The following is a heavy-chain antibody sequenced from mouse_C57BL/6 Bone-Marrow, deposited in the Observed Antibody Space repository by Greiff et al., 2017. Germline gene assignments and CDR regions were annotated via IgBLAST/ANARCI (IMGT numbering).Heavy chain of an antibody. Sequence: EVQEVESGGGLVQPKGSLKLSCAASGFSFNTYAMNWVRQAPGKGLEWVARIRSKSNNYATYYADSVKDRFTISRDDSESMLYLQMNKLKTEDTAMYDWVSLLRGYAMDYWGQGTSVTVSS. J-gene: IGHJ4*01. V-gene: IGHV10-1*01. CDR2: IRSKSNNYAT. CDR1: GFSFNTYA. CDR3: VSLLRGYAMDY. D-gene: IGHD1-1*01.